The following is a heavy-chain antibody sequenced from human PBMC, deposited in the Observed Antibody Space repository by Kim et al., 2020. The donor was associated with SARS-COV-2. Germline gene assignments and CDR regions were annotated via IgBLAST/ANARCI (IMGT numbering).Heavy chain of an antibody. V-gene: IGHV4-34*01. CDR1: GGSFSDYY. D-gene: IGHD6-13*01. J-gene: IGHJ5*02. CDR2: INHSGST. Sequence: SETLSLTCAVYGGSFSDYYWSWIRQPPGKGLEWIGEINHSGSTNYNPSLKSRVTISVDTSKNQFSLKLSSVTAADTAVYYCARQGRGKATKMYSSSWYNWFDPWGQGTLVTVSS. CDR3: ARQGRGKATKMYSSSWYNWFDP.